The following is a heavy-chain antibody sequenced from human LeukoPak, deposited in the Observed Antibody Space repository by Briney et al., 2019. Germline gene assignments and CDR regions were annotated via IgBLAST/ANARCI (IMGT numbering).Heavy chain of an antibody. D-gene: IGHD2-15*01. J-gene: IGHJ4*02. CDR2: IYPGDSDT. CDR1: GYSFTSYW. CDR3: ARRPGFVHSPTNFDY. Sequence: ESLKSSCKGSGYSFTSYWIGWVRQMPGKGLEWMGIIYPGDSDTRYSPSFQGQVTISADKSISTADLQWSSLKASDTAMYYCARRPGFVHSPTNFDYWGQGTLVTVSS. V-gene: IGHV5-51*01.